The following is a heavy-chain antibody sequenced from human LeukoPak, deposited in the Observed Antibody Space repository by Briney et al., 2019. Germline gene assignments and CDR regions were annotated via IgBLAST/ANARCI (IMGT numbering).Heavy chain of an antibody. Sequence: ASVKVSCKASGYTFTSYYMHWVRQAPGQGLEWMGIINPSGGSTSYAQKFQGRVTMTRDMSTSTVYMELSSLRSEDTAVYYCAREIVVVTAIPGPDAFDIWGQGTMVTVSS. CDR1: GYTFTSYY. D-gene: IGHD2-21*02. J-gene: IGHJ3*02. CDR3: AREIVVVTAIPGPDAFDI. CDR2: INPSGGST. V-gene: IGHV1-46*01.